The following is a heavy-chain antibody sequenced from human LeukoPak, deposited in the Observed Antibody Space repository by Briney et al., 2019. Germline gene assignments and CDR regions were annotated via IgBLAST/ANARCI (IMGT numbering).Heavy chain of an antibody. CDR3: ARFDSGYPFDY. Sequence: SETLSLTCAVYGGPFSGYYWSWIRQPPGKGLEWIGEINHSGSTNYNPSLKSRVTISVDTSKNQFSLKLSSVTAADTAVYYCARFDSGYPFDYWGQGTLVTVSS. CDR2: INHSGST. CDR1: GGPFSGYY. D-gene: IGHD5-12*01. V-gene: IGHV4-34*01. J-gene: IGHJ4*02.